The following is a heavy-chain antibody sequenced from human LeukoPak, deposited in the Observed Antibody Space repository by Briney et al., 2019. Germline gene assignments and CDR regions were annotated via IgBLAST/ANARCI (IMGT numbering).Heavy chain of an antibody. D-gene: IGHD5-18*01. CDR2: IYYSGST. CDR3: AGYANTAMGIDY. CDR1: GGSISSYY. J-gene: IGHJ4*02. Sequence: SETLSLTCTVSGGSISSYYWNWIRQPPGKGLEWIGYIYYSGSTNYNPSLKSRVTISVDTSKNQFSLKLSSVTAADTAVYYCAGYANTAMGIDYWGQGTLVTVSS. V-gene: IGHV4-59*01.